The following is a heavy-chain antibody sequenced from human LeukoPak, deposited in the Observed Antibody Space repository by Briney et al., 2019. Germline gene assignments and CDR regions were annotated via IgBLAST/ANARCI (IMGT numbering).Heavy chain of an antibody. V-gene: IGHV3-30*18. Sequence: GGSLRLSCAASGFTFSSYGMHWVRQAPGKGLEWVAVISYDGSNKYYADSVKGRFTISRDNSKNTLYLQMNSLRAEDTAVYYCAKSDPLLRYFDWLSPLGYWGQGTLVTVSS. D-gene: IGHD3-9*01. CDR1: GFTFSSYG. J-gene: IGHJ4*02. CDR3: AKSDPLLRYFDWLSPLGY. CDR2: ISYDGSNK.